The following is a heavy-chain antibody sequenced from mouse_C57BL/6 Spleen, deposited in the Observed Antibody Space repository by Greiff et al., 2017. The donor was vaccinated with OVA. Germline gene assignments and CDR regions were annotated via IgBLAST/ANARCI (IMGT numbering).Heavy chain of an antibody. Sequence: VQLQQPGAELVKPGASVKLSCKASGYTFTSYWMHWVKQRPGQGLEWIGVILPDSGSTTYNEKFKSKATLTVDKSSSTAYMQLSSLTSEDSAVNYCAPFITTVPFAYWGQGTLVTVSA. CDR1: GYTFTSYW. J-gene: IGHJ3*01. CDR2: ILPDSGST. D-gene: IGHD1-1*01. V-gene: IGHV1-64*01. CDR3: APFITTVPFAY.